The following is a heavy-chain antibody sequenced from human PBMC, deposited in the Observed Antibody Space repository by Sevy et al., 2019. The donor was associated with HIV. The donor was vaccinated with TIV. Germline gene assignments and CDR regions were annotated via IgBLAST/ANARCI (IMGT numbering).Heavy chain of an antibody. D-gene: IGHD2-15*01. CDR2: ISAYSGNT. CDR1: GYTFIDFG. Sequence: ASVKVSCKASGYTFIDFGISWVRQAPGQGLEWMGWISAYSGNTNYAQKLQGRITMTRDTSTNTANLELTNLRSDDTAVYYCVGERESSRVVYFRYWGQGTLVTVSS. V-gene: IGHV1-18*01. J-gene: IGHJ1*01. CDR3: VGERESSRVVYFRY.